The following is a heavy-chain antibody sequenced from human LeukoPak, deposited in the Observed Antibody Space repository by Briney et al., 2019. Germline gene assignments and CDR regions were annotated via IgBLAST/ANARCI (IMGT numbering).Heavy chain of an antibody. Sequence: GGSLRLSCAASGFTFSSYGMHWVRQAPGKGLEWVAFIRYDGSNKYYADSVKGRFTISRDNSKNTLYLQMNSLRAEDTAVHYCAKGRNYYDSSGYSNYFDYWGQGTLVTVSS. CDR3: AKGRNYYDSSGYSNYFDY. D-gene: IGHD3-22*01. V-gene: IGHV3-30*02. J-gene: IGHJ4*02. CDR1: GFTFSSYG. CDR2: IRYDGSNK.